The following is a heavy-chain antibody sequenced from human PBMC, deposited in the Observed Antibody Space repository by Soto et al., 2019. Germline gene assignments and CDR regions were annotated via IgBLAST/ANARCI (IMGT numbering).Heavy chain of an antibody. CDR3: ARNNGDYFDY. J-gene: IGHJ4*02. D-gene: IGHD4-17*01. CDR2: IYYSGST. Sequence: GPGPVSASETLSLTCTVSGGSISSGGYYWSWIRQHPGKGLEWIGYIYYSGSTYYNPSLKSRVTISVDTSKNQFSLKLSSVTAADTAVYYCARNNGDYFDYWGQGTLVTVSS. V-gene: IGHV4-31*03. CDR1: GGSISSGGYY.